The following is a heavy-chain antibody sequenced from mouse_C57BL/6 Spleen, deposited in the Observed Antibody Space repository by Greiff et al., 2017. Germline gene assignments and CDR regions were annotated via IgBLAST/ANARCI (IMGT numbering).Heavy chain of an antibody. CDR3: ARGGGSSDERY. V-gene: IGHV1-69*01. Sequence: QVQLQQPGAELVMPGASVKLSCKASGYTFTSYWMHWVKQRPGQGLEWIGEIDPSDSYTNYNQKFQGKSTLTVDKSSSTAYMPLSSLTSEDSAVFYCARGGGSSDERYGGQGTTLTVST. CDR2: IDPSDSYT. J-gene: IGHJ2*01. CDR1: GYTFTSYW. D-gene: IGHD1-1*01.